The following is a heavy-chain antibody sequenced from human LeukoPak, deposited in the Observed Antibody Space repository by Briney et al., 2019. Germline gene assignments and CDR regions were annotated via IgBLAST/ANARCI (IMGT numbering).Heavy chain of an antibody. CDR3: ARQREYYDILTGYYRGQYNWFDP. V-gene: IGHV1-18*01. Sequence: GASVKDSCKASGYTFTSYGISWVRQAPGQGLEWMGWISAYNGNTNYAQKLQGRVTMTTDTSTSTAYMELRSLRSDDTAVYYCARQREYYDILTGYYRGQYNWFDPWGQGTLVTVSS. CDR1: GYTFTSYG. CDR2: ISAYNGNT. J-gene: IGHJ5*02. D-gene: IGHD3-9*01.